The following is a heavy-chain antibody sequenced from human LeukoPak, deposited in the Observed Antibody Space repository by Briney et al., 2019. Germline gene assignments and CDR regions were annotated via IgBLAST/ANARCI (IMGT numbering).Heavy chain of an antibody. CDR3: ARAGTKEQLAIDY. J-gene: IGHJ4*02. D-gene: IGHD6-13*01. V-gene: IGHV3-53*01. CDR2: IYSGGST. CDR1: GFTVSSNY. Sequence: GGSLGLSCAASGFTVSSNYMSWVRQAPGKGLEWVSVIYSGGSTYYADSVKGRFTISRDNSKNTLYLQMNSLRAEDTAVYYCARAGTKEQLAIDYWGQGTLVTVSS.